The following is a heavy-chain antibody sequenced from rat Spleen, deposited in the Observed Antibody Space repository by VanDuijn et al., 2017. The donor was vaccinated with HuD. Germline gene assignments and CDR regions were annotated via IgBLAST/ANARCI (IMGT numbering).Heavy chain of an antibody. CDR1: GFTYSNYG. V-gene: IGHV5S13*01. CDR3: ARHGYDGSYYYWDY. Sequence: EVQLVESDGGLVQPGRSLKLSCAASGFTYSNYGIHWIRQAPTKGLEWVASITTGGAITSYRDSVKGRFTISRDTAKSTLYLQMDSLRSEDTATYYCARHGYDGSYYYWDYWGQGVMVTVSS. CDR2: ITTGGAIT. D-gene: IGHD1-12*02. J-gene: IGHJ2*01.